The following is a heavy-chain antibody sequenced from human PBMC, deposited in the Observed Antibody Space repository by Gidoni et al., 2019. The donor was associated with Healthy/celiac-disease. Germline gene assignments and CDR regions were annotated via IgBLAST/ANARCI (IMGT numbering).Heavy chain of an antibody. V-gene: IGHV2-70*15. J-gene: IGHJ6*03. Sequence: QVTLRESGPALVQPTQTLTLTRTFSGFSPSTSGMFVGWIRQPPGKAREWLARIDWFDDKYYSTSLKTRLTLSKDTSKNQLVLTMTNMDPVDTATYYCARSPLRAAAGYYYYYYMDVWGKGTTVTVSS. CDR1: GFSPSTSGMF. CDR3: ARSPLRAAAGYYYYYYMDV. D-gene: IGHD6-13*01. CDR2: IDWFDDK.